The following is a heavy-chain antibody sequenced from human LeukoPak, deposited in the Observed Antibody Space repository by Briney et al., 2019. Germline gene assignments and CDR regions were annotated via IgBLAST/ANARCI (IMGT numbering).Heavy chain of an antibody. CDR2: ISATSSDI. J-gene: IGHJ4*02. D-gene: IGHD5-12*01. Sequence: PGGSLRLSCAASGFDFESYTMTWVRQAPGKGLEWVSLISATSSDINYAESVRGRFTITRDNAKNSLFLQMDSLSVEDTAIYYCAKGLFSAFDKYLDSWGQGTLVTVSS. CDR3: AKGLFSAFDKYLDS. CDR1: GFDFESYT. V-gene: IGHV3-21*04.